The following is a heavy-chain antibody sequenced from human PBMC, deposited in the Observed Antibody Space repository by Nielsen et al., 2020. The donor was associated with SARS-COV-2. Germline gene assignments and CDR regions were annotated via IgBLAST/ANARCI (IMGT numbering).Heavy chain of an antibody. CDR3: ARWSAPWTGLVANDY. CDR2: IIPIYGTT. D-gene: IGHD2-15*01. Sequence: SVKVSCKASGGTFSSYAVSWVRQAPGQGLEWMGGIIPIYGTTNYAQKFQGRVTITADESTSTAYMELSSLRFEDTAVYYCARWSAPWTGLVANDYWGQGTLVTVSS. CDR1: GGTFSSYA. V-gene: IGHV1-69*13. J-gene: IGHJ4*02.